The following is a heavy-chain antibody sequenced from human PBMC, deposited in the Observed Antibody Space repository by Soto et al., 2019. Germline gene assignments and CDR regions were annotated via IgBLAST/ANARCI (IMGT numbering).Heavy chain of an antibody. CDR3: ARESVTYGDYGNYFDY. CDR2: IYPGDSDT. D-gene: IGHD4-17*01. V-gene: IGHV5-51*01. CDR1: GYSFTSYW. J-gene: IGHJ4*02. Sequence: PGESLKISCKGSGYSFTSYWIGWVRQMPGKGLEWRGIIYPGDSDTRYSPSFQGQVTISADKSISTAYLQWSSLKASDTAMYYCARESVTYGDYGNYFDYWGQGTLVTVSS.